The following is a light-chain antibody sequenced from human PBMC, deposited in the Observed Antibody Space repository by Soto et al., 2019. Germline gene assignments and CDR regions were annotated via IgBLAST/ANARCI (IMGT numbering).Light chain of an antibody. Sequence: QPVLTQPPSASGTPGQRGTISCSGSSSNIGSNYVYWYQQLPGTAPKLLIYRNNQRPSGVPGRFSGSKSGSSASLAISGLRSEDEADYDCAAWDDSLSGPVFGGGTQLTVL. J-gene: IGLJ7*01. CDR1: SSNIGSNY. CDR2: RNN. V-gene: IGLV1-47*01. CDR3: AAWDDSLSGPV.